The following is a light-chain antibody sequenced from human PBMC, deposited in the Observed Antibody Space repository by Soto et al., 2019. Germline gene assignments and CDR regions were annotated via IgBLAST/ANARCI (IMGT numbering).Light chain of an antibody. J-gene: IGLJ3*02. Sequence: QSALTQPASVSGSPGQSITVSCTGTNSDVGAYNLVSWYQQHPGKAPRLIIYEGTKRPSGISHRFSGSKSDNTASLTISGLRTEDEAHYHCCSYAGSRTFVFGGGTKVTVL. V-gene: IGLV2-23*01. CDR3: CSYAGSRTFV. CDR2: EGT. CDR1: NSDVGAYNL.